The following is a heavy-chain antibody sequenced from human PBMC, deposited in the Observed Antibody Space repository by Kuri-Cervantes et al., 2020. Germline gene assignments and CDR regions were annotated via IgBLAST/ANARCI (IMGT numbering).Heavy chain of an antibody. V-gene: IGHV3-21*04. J-gene: IGHJ6*03. Sequence: GGSLRLSCAASGFTFSSYAMNWVRQAPGKGLEWVSSISSSSSYIYYADSVKGRFTISRDNAKNSLYLQMNSLRAEDTAVYYCARVAGVEGQDYYYYYMDVWGKGTTVTVSS. D-gene: IGHD1-1*01. CDR3: ARVAGVEGQDYYYYYMDV. CDR2: ISSSSSYI. CDR1: GFTFSSYA.